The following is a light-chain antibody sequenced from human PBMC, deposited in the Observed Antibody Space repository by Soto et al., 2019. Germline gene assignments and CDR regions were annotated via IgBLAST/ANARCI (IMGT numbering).Light chain of an antibody. J-gene: IGKJ5*01. Sequence: IHLTQSPSSLSASVGYRVTITCRASQGISSFLAWYQQKHGRAPNLLIYAASSLQSGVPSRFSGSGYGTDFNLTISSLQTEDFATYYCQQLSNYPITFGQGTRLEIK. CDR3: QQLSNYPIT. V-gene: IGKV1-9*01. CDR1: QGISSF. CDR2: AAS.